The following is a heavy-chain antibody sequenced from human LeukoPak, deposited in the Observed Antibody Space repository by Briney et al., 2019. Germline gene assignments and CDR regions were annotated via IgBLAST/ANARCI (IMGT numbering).Heavy chain of an antibody. J-gene: IGHJ4*02. D-gene: IGHD6-19*01. CDR2: IYYSGST. CDR1: GGSISSSSYY. CDR3: ARDSNGWNDY. Sequence: SETLSLTCTVSGGSISSSSYYWGWIRQPPGKGLEWIGSIYYSGSTYYNPSLKSRVTISVDTSKNQFSLKLSSVTAADTAVYYFARDSNGWNDYWGQGTLVTVSS. V-gene: IGHV4-39*07.